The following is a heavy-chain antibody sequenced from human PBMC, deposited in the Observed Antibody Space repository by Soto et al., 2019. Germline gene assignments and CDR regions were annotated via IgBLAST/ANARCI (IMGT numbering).Heavy chain of an antibody. Sequence: QITLKESGPTLVKPTQTLTLTCSVSGFSLTGGLGVGWIRQPPGKALEWLALIYWDDDKRYSPSLRNRLSISKDTSNNLVVFTMTNMDPVDTATYYCIHSRCGGDCLRSYSSHYYYGLDVWGQGTTVTVSS. V-gene: IGHV2-5*02. CDR2: IYWDDDK. CDR1: GFSLTGGLG. J-gene: IGHJ6*02. CDR3: IHSRCGGDCLRSYSSHYYYGLDV. D-gene: IGHD2-21*02.